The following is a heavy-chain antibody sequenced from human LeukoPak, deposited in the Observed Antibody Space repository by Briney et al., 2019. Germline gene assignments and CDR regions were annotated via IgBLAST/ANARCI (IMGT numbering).Heavy chain of an antibody. Sequence: APVKVSCKASGYTFTCYYMHWVRRAPGQGLEWMGWINPNSGGTNYAQKFQGRVTMTRDTSISTAYMELSRLRAEDTAVYYCARGEVYSSSWSNWFDPWGQGTLVTVSS. V-gene: IGHV1-2*02. J-gene: IGHJ5*02. CDR3: ARGEVYSSSWSNWFDP. CDR2: INPNSGGT. CDR1: GYTFTCYY. D-gene: IGHD6-13*01.